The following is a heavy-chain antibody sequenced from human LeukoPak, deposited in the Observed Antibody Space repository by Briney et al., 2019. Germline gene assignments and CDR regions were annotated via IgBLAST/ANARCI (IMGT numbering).Heavy chain of an antibody. CDR1: GFTFDDYA. Sequence: PGGSLRLSCAASGFTFDDYAMHWVRQAPGKGLEWVSGISWNSGSIGYADSVKGRFTISRDNAKNSLYLQMNSLRAEDTAVYYCGKDLNYGLDYWGQGTLVTVSS. CDR3: GKDLNYGLDY. D-gene: IGHD4-11*01. V-gene: IGHV3-9*01. CDR2: ISWNSGSI. J-gene: IGHJ4*02.